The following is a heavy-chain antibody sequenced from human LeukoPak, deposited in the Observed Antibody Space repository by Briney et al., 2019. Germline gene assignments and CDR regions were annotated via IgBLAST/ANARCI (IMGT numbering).Heavy chain of an antibody. V-gene: IGHV3-7*01. CDR2: IKPDGSEK. CDR1: GFSLSMYW. CDR3: ARGNNWYGY. Sequence: TGGSLRLSCAASGFSLSMYWMTWVRQAPGKGLEWVANIKPDGSEKNYVDSVKGRFTISRDNAKNSLFLQMNSLRAEDTAANYCARGNNWYGYWGQGTLVTVSS. D-gene: IGHD5-24*01. J-gene: IGHJ4*02.